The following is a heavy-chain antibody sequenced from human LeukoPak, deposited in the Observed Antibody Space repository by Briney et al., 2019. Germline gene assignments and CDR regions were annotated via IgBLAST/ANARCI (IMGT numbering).Heavy chain of an antibody. CDR1: GYTFTGYY. D-gene: IGHD2-2*01. J-gene: IGHJ4*02. Sequence: ASVKGSCKASGYTFTGYYMHWVRQAPGQGLEWMGWINPNSGGTNYAQKFQGRVTMTRDTSISTAYMELSRLRSDDTAVYYCARAGRYCSSTSCSLPDYWGQGTLVTVSS. CDR3: ARAGRYCSSTSCSLPDY. CDR2: INPNSGGT. V-gene: IGHV1-2*02.